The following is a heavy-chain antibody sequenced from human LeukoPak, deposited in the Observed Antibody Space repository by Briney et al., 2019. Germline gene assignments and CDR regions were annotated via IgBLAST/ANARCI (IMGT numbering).Heavy chain of an antibody. CDR3: AKPMTTVTPSDY. CDR1: GFTFNNYG. CDR2: IRYDGSNK. V-gene: IGHV3-30*02. D-gene: IGHD4-17*01. J-gene: IGHJ4*02. Sequence: GGSLRLSCAASGFTFNNYGMHWVRQAPGKGLEWVAFIRYDGSNKYYAESVKGRFAISRDDSKNTLYLQMKSLRAEDTAVYYCAKPMTTVTPSDYWGQGTLVTVSS.